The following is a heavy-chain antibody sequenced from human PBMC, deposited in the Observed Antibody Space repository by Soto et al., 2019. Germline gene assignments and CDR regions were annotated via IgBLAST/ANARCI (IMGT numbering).Heavy chain of an antibody. CDR2: ISAYNGDT. Sequence: QVQLVQSGPEVKKPGASVEVSCKASGYTFTGYGISWVRQAPGQGLEWMGWISAYNGDTKYAQNLQGRVTMTTDTPTTTAYMELRNLRSDDTAVYYCARAGDPPYYGMDVWGHGTTVTVSS. V-gene: IGHV1-18*01. D-gene: IGHD7-27*01. CDR3: ARAGDPPYYGMDV. J-gene: IGHJ6*02. CDR1: GYTFTGYG.